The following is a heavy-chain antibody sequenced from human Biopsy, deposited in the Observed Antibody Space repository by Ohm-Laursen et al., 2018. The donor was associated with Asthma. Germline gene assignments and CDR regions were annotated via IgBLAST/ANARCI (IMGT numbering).Heavy chain of an antibody. CDR2: IKKDGSEE. V-gene: IGHV3-7*01. CDR1: GFTFNSYC. CDR3: ARGGYCTSPTCPWGRYATDV. J-gene: IGHJ6*02. Sequence: SLRLSCTASGFTFNSYCMSWVRQAPGKGLEWVANIKKDGSEEYYVDSVKGRSTISRDNAKNSLFLHMNSLRAGDSAVYYCARGGYCTSPTCPWGRYATDVWGQGTTVTVSS. D-gene: IGHD2-8*01.